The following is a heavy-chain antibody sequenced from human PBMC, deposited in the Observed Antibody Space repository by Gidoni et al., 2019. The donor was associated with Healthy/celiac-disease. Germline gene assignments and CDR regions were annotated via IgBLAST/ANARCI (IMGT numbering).Heavy chain of an antibody. CDR2: ISDDGSNK. V-gene: IGHV3-30-3*01. J-gene: IGHJ4*02. CDR1: GFTFSSYA. CDR3: ARNWAAAGIPSFDY. D-gene: IGHD6-13*01. Sequence: QVQLVESGGGVVHPGRSLRLSPEASGFTFSSYAMHWVRQAPGKGLGWVRVISDDGSNKYYADSVKGRFTISRDKSKNTLYLQMNSLRAEDTAVYYCARNWAAAGIPSFDYWGQGTLVTVSS.